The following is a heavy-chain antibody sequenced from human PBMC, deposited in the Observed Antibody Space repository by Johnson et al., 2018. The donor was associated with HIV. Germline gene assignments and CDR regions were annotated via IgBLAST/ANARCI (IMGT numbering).Heavy chain of an antibody. CDR1: GLTFSGSG. Sequence: VQLVESGGGMVQPGGSLRLSCAASGLTFSGSGMHWVRQAPGKGLEWVSSIGTAGDTYYPGSVKGRFAISRENAKNSLYLQMNSLRVGDTAVYYFARDIAFYDSGFAISDAFDIWGQGTMVTVSS. CDR3: ARDIAFYDSGFAISDAFDI. D-gene: IGHD3-22*01. CDR2: IGTAGDT. J-gene: IGHJ3*02. V-gene: IGHV3-13*01.